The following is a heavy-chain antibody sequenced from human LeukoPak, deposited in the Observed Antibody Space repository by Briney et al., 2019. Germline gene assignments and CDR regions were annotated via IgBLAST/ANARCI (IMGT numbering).Heavy chain of an antibody. D-gene: IGHD3-3*01. CDR3: AKAYDIWSGYYWPAAH. Sequence: GGSLRLSCAASLFTFISYVISGVPPAPRRGVKGVSENSGSRGSTYYADYVKRWFTISRDNSKNTLYLQMTSLRAEDTAVYYCAKAYDIWSGYYWPAAHWGQGTLVTVSS. CDR1: LFTFISYV. CDR2: NSGSRGST. J-gene: IGHJ4*02. V-gene: IGHV3-23*01.